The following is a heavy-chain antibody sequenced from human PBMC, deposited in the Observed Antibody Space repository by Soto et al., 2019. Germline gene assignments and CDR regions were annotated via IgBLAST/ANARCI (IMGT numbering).Heavy chain of an antibody. CDR3: AKFRRGYSGYWDY. J-gene: IGHJ4*02. CDR1: GFTFSSYS. CDR2: ISGSGGST. V-gene: IGHV3-23*01. Sequence: GGSLRLSCAASGFTFSSYSMSWVRQAPGKGLEWVSAISGSGGSTYYADSVKGRFTISRDNSKNTLYLQMNSLRAEDTAVYYCAKFRRGYSGYWDYWGQGTLVTVSS. D-gene: IGHD5-12*01.